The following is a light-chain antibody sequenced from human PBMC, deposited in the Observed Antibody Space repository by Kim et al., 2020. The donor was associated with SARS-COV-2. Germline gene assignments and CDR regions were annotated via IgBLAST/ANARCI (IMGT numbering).Light chain of an antibody. Sequence: QRVTMSCTGGRPNVGAGYDVHWYQQLPGPAPKLLIYGNSNRPSGVPDRFSGSKSGTSASLAITGLQAEDEADYYCQSYDSSLSGSVFGGGTQLTVL. CDR1: RPNVGAGYD. J-gene: IGLJ3*02. V-gene: IGLV1-40*01. CDR2: GNS. CDR3: QSYDSSLSGSV.